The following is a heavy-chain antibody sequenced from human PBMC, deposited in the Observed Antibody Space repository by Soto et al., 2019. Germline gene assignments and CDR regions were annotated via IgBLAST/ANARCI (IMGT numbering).Heavy chain of an antibody. D-gene: IGHD3-3*01. V-gene: IGHV3-21*05. J-gene: IGHJ5*02. Sequence: GGSLRLSCAASGFSFSDYPTNWVRQAPGKGLEWLSNIRSTSADTYYADSVKGRFTISRDNFKSTLFLQMNSVRAEDTAVYYCARALDPYDFWSGLDPGGQGTVVTVSS. CDR1: GFSFSDYP. CDR2: IRSTSADT. CDR3: ARALDPYDFWSGLDP.